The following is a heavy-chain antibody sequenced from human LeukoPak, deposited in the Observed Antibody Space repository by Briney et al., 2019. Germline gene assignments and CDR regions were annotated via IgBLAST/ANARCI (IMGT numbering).Heavy chain of an antibody. Sequence: SETLSLTCTVSGGSISSYYWSWIRQPPGKGLEWIGEINHSGSTNYNPSLKSRVTISVDTSKNQFSLKLSSVTAADTAVYYCASLKAYSSSPYFDYWGQGTLVTVSS. CDR2: INHSGST. J-gene: IGHJ4*02. CDR1: GGSISSYY. V-gene: IGHV4-34*01. D-gene: IGHD6-6*01. CDR3: ASLKAYSSSPYFDY.